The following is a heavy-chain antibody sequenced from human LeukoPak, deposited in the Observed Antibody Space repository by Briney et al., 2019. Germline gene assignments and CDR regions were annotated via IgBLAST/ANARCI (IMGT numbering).Heavy chain of an antibody. D-gene: IGHD2-2*01. J-gene: IGHJ4*02. Sequence: XXXXXXXGLEWMXQINHSGSTNYNPALKSGVTISVDTSKNKFSLKLSSVTAADTAVYYCARGGYCSSTSCYDYWGQGTLVTVSS. CDR3: ARGGYCSSTSCYDY. CDR2: INHSGST. V-gene: IGHV4-34*01.